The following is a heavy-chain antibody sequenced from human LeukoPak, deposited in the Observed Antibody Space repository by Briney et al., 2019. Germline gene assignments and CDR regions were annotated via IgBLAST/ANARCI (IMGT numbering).Heavy chain of an antibody. CDR1: GFTLSSHS. Sequence: GGSLRLSCAASGFTLSSHSMTWVRQAPGKGLEWVSYISSSSSTIYYADSVKGRFTISRDNAKNSLYLQMNSLRAEDTAVYYCARGKAIAVALVDYWGQGTLVTVSS. J-gene: IGHJ4*02. CDR2: ISSSSSTI. CDR3: ARGKAIAVALVDY. V-gene: IGHV3-48*04. D-gene: IGHD6-19*01.